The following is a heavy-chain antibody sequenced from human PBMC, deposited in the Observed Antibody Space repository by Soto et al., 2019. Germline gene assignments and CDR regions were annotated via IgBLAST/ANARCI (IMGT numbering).Heavy chain of an antibody. J-gene: IGHJ6*02. CDR3: ARELRGLDV. CDR1: GGSVSSYH. V-gene: IGHV4-59*02. CDR2: IYYSGST. Sequence: QVQLQESGPGLVKPSETLSLTYTVSGGSVSSYHWNWIRQAPGKGLEWIGYIYYSGSTNYNPSLTSRVTISEDMSTDQFSRKLSSVTAADTAVYYCARELRGLDVWGHGTTVTVSS. D-gene: IGHD3-16*01.